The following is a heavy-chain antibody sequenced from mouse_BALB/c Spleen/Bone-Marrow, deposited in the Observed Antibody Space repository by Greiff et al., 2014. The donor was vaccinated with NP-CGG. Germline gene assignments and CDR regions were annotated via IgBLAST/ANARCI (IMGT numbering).Heavy chain of an antibody. J-gene: IGHJ2*01. V-gene: IGHV1-69*02. CDR1: GYTFTSYW. CDR3: TTGDDYYGGAPY. D-gene: IGHD1-1*01. Sequence: VQLQQSGAELVRPGASVKLSCKASGYTFTSYWINWVKQRPGQGLEWIGNIYPSASYTNYNQKFKDKATLTVDKSSSTAYMQLSSPTSEDSAVYYCTTGDDYYGGAPYWGQGTTLTVSS. CDR2: IYPSASYT.